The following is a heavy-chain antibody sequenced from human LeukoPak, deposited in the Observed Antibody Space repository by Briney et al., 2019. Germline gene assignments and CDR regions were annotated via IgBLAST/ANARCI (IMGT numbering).Heavy chain of an antibody. J-gene: IGHJ4*02. CDR1: GFTSTDYY. D-gene: IGHD6-13*01. CDR3: ARRLTSSSWYGIHY. CDR2: ISSSGSTI. V-gene: IGHV3-11*01. Sequence: GGSLRLSCAASGFTSTDYYMSWIRQAPGKGLEWLSYISSSGSTIFYADSVKGRFTISRDNAKNSLYLQMDSLIAEDTAVYYCARRLTSSSWYGIHYWGQGTLVTVSS.